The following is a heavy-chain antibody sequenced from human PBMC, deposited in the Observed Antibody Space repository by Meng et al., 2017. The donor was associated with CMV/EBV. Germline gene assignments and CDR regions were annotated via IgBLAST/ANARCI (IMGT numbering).Heavy chain of an antibody. V-gene: IGHV1-2*02. D-gene: IGHD6-6*01. CDR2: INPNSGGT. J-gene: IGHJ4*02. CDR3: ARDARIAARRGDY. CDR1: GYTFTGYY. Sequence: KASGYTFTGYYMHWGRQAPGQGLEWMGWINPNSGGTNYAQKFQGRVNMTRDTSISTAYMELSRLRSDDTAVYYCARDARIAARRGDYWGQGTLVTVSS.